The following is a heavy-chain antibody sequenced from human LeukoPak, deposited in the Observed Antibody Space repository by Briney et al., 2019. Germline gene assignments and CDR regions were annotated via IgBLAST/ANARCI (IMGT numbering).Heavy chain of an antibody. CDR3: TSRILVGAVTPDAFDI. CDR1: GFTFGDYA. V-gene: IGHV3-49*03. D-gene: IGHD1-26*01. J-gene: IGHJ3*02. Sequence: GGSLRLSCTASGFTFGDYAMSWFRQAPGKGLEWVGFIRSKAYGGTTEYAASVKGRFTISRDDSKSIAYLQMNSLKTEDTAVYYCTSRILVGAVTPDAFDIWGQGTMVTVSS. CDR2: IRSKAYGGTT.